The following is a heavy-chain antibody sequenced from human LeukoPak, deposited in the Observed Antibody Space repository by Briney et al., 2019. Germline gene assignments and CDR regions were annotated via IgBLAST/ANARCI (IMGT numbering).Heavy chain of an antibody. Sequence: GASVKVSCKASGYTFSNFGINWVRQAPGQGLEWMGWISGNNDNPNYGQKVQGRFTVTTDSSTNTAYMELRNLRLDDTAVYYCARDGTSTDDYWGQGTLVTVSS. V-gene: IGHV1-18*01. D-gene: IGHD2-2*01. CDR2: ISGNNDNP. CDR3: ARDGTSTDDY. CDR1: GYTFSNFG. J-gene: IGHJ4*02.